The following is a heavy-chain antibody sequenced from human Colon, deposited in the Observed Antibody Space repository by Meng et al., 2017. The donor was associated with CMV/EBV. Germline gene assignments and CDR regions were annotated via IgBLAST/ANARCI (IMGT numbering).Heavy chain of an antibody. V-gene: IGHV1-69*05. D-gene: IGHD4-11*01. CDR1: RGTFGSYA. CDR2: IIPIFGTA. CDR3: ARDYSNGEFDY. J-gene: IGHJ4*02. Sequence: SGKASRGTFGSYAISWVRQAHGQGREWMGGIIPIFGTANYAQKFQGRVTITTDESTSTAYMELSSLRSEDTAVYYCARDYSNGEFDYWGQGTLVTVSS.